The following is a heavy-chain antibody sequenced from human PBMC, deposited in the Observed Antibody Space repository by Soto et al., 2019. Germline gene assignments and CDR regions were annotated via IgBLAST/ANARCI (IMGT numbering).Heavy chain of an antibody. CDR2: IYYSGST. Sequence: SETLSLTCTVSGGSISSYYWSWIRQPPGKGLEWIGYIYYSGSTNYNPPLKSRVTISVDTSKNQFSLKLSSVTAADTAVYYCARAGAVAGPYYYYYGMDVWGQGTTVTVSS. J-gene: IGHJ6*02. V-gene: IGHV4-59*01. D-gene: IGHD6-19*01. CDR1: GGSISSYY. CDR3: ARAGAVAGPYYYYYGMDV.